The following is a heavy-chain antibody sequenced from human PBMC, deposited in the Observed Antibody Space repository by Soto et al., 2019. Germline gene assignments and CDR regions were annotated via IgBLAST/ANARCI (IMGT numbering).Heavy chain of an antibody. CDR1: GGSISSSF. D-gene: IGHD5-18*01. V-gene: IGHV4-59*01. CDR3: ARGHRAMEYYYYYGMDV. J-gene: IGHJ6*02. CDR2: ISYSGST. Sequence: SETLSLTCSVSGGSISSSFWSWIRQPPGKELEWIGYISYSGSTTYNPSLKSRITLSVDTSKNQFSLRVASVTAADAAVYYCARGHRAMEYYYYYGMDVWGQGTTVTVSS.